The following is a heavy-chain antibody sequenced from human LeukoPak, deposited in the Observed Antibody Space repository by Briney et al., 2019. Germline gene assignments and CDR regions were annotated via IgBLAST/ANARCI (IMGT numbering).Heavy chain of an antibody. D-gene: IGHD3-10*01. J-gene: IGHJ3*02. Sequence: GGSLRLSCAASGFSFSTSAMNWVRQAPGKGLEWVSGISGSGVSTYYAGSVKGRFTISRDNSKNTLYLQMNSLRAEDTAVYYCAKCLWFGELYAFDIWGQGTMVTVSS. CDR3: AKCLWFGELYAFDI. V-gene: IGHV3-23*01. CDR2: ISGSGVST. CDR1: GFSFSTSA.